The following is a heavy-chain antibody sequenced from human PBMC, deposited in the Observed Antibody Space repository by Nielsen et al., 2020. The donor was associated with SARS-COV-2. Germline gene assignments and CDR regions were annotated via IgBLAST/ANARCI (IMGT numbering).Heavy chain of an antibody. J-gene: IGHJ6*02. CDR1: GGSISSYY. V-gene: IGHV4-59*01. Sequence: SETLSLTCTVSGGSISSYYWSWIRQPPGKGLEWIGYISNTGNTNYNPSLQSRVTISVDTSKNQFSLKLSSVTAADTAVYYCARDHGYNYAYGHYYYGMDVWGQGTTVTVSS. CDR3: ARDHGYNYAYGHYYYGMDV. CDR2: ISNTGNT. D-gene: IGHD5-24*01.